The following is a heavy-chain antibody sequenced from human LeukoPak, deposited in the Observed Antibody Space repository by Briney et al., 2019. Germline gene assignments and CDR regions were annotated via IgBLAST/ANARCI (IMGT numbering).Heavy chain of an antibody. CDR2: EIGSGGST. J-gene: IGHJ5*02. CDR1: GFSLRDYA. V-gene: IGHV3-23*01. CDR3: ARGLSSGWYEGDYNWFDP. D-gene: IGHD6-19*01. Sequence: GGSLRLSCAASGFSLRDYAMSWVRQAPGKGLEWVSGEIGSGGSTHYADSVKGRFIISRDTSRNTLYLQMNSLRAEDTAVYYCARGLSSGWYEGDYNWFDPWGQGTLVTVSS.